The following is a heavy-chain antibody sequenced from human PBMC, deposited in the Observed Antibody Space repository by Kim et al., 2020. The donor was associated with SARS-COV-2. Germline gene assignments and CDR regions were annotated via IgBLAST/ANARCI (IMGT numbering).Heavy chain of an antibody. CDR3: TTDNRYTSSPPYGMDV. Sequence: APVKGRFTISRYDSENTLYLQMNSLKTEDTAVYYCTTDNRYTSSPPYGMDVWGQGTTVTVSS. J-gene: IGHJ6*02. D-gene: IGHD6-13*01. V-gene: IGHV3-15*01.